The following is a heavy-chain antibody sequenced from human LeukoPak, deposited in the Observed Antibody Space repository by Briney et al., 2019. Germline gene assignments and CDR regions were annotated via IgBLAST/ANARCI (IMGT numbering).Heavy chain of an antibody. D-gene: IGHD2-15*01. J-gene: IGHJ6*03. CDR2: ISSSSTTI. CDR1: GLTFSSYS. Sequence: GGSLRLSCAASGLTFSSYSMNWVRQAPGKGLEWVSYISSSSTTIYYAGSVKGRFTISRDNAKNSLYLQMNSLRAEDTALYYCARDRCSGGRCYSLSVGHMDVWGKGTTVTVSS. V-gene: IGHV3-48*01. CDR3: ARDRCSGGRCYSLSVGHMDV.